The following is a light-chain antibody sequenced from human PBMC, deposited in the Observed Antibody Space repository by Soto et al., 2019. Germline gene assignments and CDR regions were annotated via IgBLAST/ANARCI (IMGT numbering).Light chain of an antibody. Sequence: VLTQPASVSGSPGQSIAISCTGTSSYVGGYDYVSWYQQHPDKAPKLMIYEVTKRPSGVSNRFSGSKSGNTASLTISGLQPEDEADYYCSSHTSGSTRVFGSGTKVTVL. CDR3: SSHTSGSTRV. J-gene: IGLJ1*01. CDR1: SSYVGGYDY. V-gene: IGLV2-14*01. CDR2: EVT.